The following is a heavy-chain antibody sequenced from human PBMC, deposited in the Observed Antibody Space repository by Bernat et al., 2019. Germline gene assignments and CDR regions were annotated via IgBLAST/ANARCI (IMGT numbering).Heavy chain of an antibody. CDR1: GFTFSSYG. D-gene: IGHD5-12*01. Sequence: QVQLVESGGGVVQPGRSLRLSCAASGFTFSSYGMHWVRQAPGKGLEWVAVIWYDGSNKYYADSVKGRLTISRDNSKNTLYLQMNSLRAEDTAVYYCARGVKYSGYDKEPLIGYWGQGTLVTVSS. CDR2: IWYDGSNK. CDR3: ARGVKYSGYDKEPLIGY. V-gene: IGHV3-33*01. J-gene: IGHJ4*02.